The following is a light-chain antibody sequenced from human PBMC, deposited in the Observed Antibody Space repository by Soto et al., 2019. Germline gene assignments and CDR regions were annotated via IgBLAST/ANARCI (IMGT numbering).Light chain of an antibody. CDR3: QQYNNWPPLT. CDR1: QSVSSRY. J-gene: IGKJ5*01. Sequence: EIVLTQSPATLSLSPGERATLSCRASQSVSSRYLAWYQQKPGQAPRLLIYGAPTRATGIPARFSGSGSGTEFTLTISSLQSEDFAVYYCQQYNNWPPLTFGQGTRLEIK. CDR2: GAP. V-gene: IGKV3-15*01.